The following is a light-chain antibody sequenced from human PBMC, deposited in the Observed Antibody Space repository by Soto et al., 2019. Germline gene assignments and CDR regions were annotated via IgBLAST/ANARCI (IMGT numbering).Light chain of an antibody. V-gene: IGKV1-9*01. J-gene: IGKJ2*01. CDR1: QAISSS. CDR3: QHLNDYRYT. Sequence: DIQLTQSPSFLSASVGDRVTITCRASQAISSSLAWYQHNPGKAPKLLIYAASTLQNGVPSSFSGSGSVTEFTLPSISLQPEDFATYYCQHLNDYRYTFGQGTKLEIK. CDR2: AAS.